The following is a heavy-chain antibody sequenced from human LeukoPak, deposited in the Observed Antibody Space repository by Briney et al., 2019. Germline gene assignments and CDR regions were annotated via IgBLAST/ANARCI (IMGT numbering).Heavy chain of an antibody. CDR3: ARVYYGSGSYPFDY. V-gene: IGHV3-9*01. CDR1: GFTFDDYA. D-gene: IGHD3-10*01. J-gene: IGHJ4*02. CDR2: ISWNSGSI. Sequence: GGSLRLSCAASGFTFDDYAMHWVRQAPGKGLEWVSGISWNSGSIGYADSVKGRFTISRDNAKNSLYLQMNSLRAEDTAVYYCARVYYGSGSYPFDYWGREPWSPSPQ.